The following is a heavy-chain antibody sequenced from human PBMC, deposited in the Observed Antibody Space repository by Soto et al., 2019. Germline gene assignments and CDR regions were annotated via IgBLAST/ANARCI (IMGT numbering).Heavy chain of an antibody. V-gene: IGHV3-30-3*01. CDR3: ASGRQQWLVSAHFFDS. D-gene: IGHD6-19*01. J-gene: IGHJ4*02. CDR2: ISYDGSNI. CDR1: GFTFSSYA. Sequence: QVQLVESGGGVVQPGRSLRLSCAASGFTFSSYAMHWVRQAPGKGLEWVALISYDGSNIHYADSVKGRFTISRDNSKNXLSLQMTSLRAEDTAVYYCASGRQQWLVSAHFFDSWGQGTLVTVSS.